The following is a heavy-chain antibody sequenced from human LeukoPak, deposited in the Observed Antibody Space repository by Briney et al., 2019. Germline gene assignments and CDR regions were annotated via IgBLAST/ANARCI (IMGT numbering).Heavy chain of an antibody. CDR1: GFTFSSYA. CDR3: AKALRVGAVDNWYFDL. CDR2: ISGSGGST. Sequence: GGSLRLSCAASGFTFSSYAMSWVRQAPGKGLEWVSAISGSGGSTYYADTVKGRFTISRDNSKNTLYLQMNSLRAEDTAVYYCAKALRVGAVDNWYFDLWGRGTLVTVSS. D-gene: IGHD6-19*01. V-gene: IGHV3-23*01. J-gene: IGHJ2*01.